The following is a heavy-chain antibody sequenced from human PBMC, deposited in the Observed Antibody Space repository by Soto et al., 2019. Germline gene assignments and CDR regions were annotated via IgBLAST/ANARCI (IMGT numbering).Heavy chain of an antibody. CDR2: IYYSGST. CDR3: ARGEYYYGSGSSRNDAFDI. V-gene: IGHV4-31*03. D-gene: IGHD3-10*01. CDR1: GGSISSGGYY. J-gene: IGHJ3*02. Sequence: SETLSLTCTVSGGSISSGGYYWSWIRQHPGKGLEWIGYIYYSGSTYYNPSLKSRVTISVDTSKNQFSLKLGSVTAADTAVYYCARGEYYYGSGSSRNDAFDIWGQGTMVTVSS.